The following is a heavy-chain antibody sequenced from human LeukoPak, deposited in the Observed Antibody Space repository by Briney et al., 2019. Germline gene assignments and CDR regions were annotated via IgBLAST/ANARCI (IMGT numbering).Heavy chain of an antibody. Sequence: SETLSLTCTVSGGSISSYYWSWIRQPPGKGLEWIGYIYYSGSTNYNPSLKSRVTISVDTSKNQFSLKLSSVTAADTAVYYCARVDCSSTSCYSMDVWGKGTTVTVSS. CDR1: GGSISSYY. D-gene: IGHD2-2*02. V-gene: IGHV4-59*01. CDR2: IYYSGST. CDR3: ARVDCSSTSCYSMDV. J-gene: IGHJ6*03.